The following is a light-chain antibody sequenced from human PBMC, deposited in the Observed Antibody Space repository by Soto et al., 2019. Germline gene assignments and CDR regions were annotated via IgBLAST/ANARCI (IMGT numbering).Light chain of an antibody. CDR2: KAS. J-gene: IGKJ1*01. Sequence: DIQMTQSPSTLSASVGDRVTITCRASQSISSWLAWYQQKPGKAPKLLIYKASSLESGVPSRFSGSGSGTEFTLTISSLQPDDFATHYCQQYNNYLWTFGQGTKVEIK. CDR1: QSISSW. CDR3: QQYNNYLWT. V-gene: IGKV1-5*03.